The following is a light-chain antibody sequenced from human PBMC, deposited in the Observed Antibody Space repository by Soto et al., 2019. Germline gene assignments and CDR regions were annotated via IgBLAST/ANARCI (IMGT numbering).Light chain of an antibody. CDR2: DAS. CDR3: QRYSTYWT. J-gene: IGKJ1*01. Sequence: DIQMTQSPSTLSASVGDRVTLTCRASQSISSWLAWYQQKPGKAPKLLIYDASRLESGVPSRFSGSGSGTEFTLTISSLQPDDFANYYCQRYSTYWTFGQGTKV. CDR1: QSISSW. V-gene: IGKV1-5*01.